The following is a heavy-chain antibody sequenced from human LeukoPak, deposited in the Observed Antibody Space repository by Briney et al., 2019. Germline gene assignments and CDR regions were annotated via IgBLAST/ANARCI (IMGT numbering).Heavy chain of an antibody. V-gene: IGHV5-51*01. CDR3: ARGSKYNWFDP. Sequence: GASRKISCKGSGYSFTSYWIAGVRQIPGKGLERMGIIYRGDSDTRYSPSFQGQVTISADKSISAAYLQWSSLKASDTAMYYCARGSKYNWFDPWGQGTLVTVSS. CDR1: GYSFTSYW. CDR2: IYRGDSDT. J-gene: IGHJ5*02.